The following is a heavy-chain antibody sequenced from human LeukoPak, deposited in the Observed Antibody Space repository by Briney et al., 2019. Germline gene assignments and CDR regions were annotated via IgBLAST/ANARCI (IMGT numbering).Heavy chain of an antibody. Sequence: PSETLSLTCTVSGGSIGSYYWSWIRQPPGKGLEWIGYIYYSGSTNYNPSLKSRVTISVDTSKNQFSLKLSSVTAADTAVYYCARGEYQLLYGLFDPWGQGTLVTVSS. CDR1: GGSIGSYY. CDR3: ARGEYQLLYGLFDP. CDR2: IYYSGST. V-gene: IGHV4-59*01. J-gene: IGHJ5*02. D-gene: IGHD2-2*02.